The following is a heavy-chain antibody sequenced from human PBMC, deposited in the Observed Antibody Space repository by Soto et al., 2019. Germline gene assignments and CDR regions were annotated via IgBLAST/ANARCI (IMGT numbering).Heavy chain of an antibody. Sequence: PLETLSLTCSVYGGSFSGYYWSWIRQPPGKGLEWIGEINHSGSTNYNPSLKSRVTISVDTSKNQFSLKLSSVTAADTAVYYCATPGGYSSSANYFDYWGQGTLVTVS. D-gene: IGHD6-6*01. CDR2: INHSGST. V-gene: IGHV4-34*01. CDR3: ATPGGYSSSANYFDY. J-gene: IGHJ4*02. CDR1: GGSFSGYY.